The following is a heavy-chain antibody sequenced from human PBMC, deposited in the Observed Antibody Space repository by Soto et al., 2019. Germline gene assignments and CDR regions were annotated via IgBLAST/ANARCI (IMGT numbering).Heavy chain of an antibody. D-gene: IGHD3-10*01. CDR1: GFTVSSNY. Sequence: PGGSLRVSCAASGFTVSSNYMSWVRQAPGKGLEWVSVIYSGGSTYYADSVKGRFTISRDNSKNTLYLQMNSLRAEDTAVYYCAREIVTMVRGVISAFDIWGQGTMVTVSS. CDR3: AREIVTMVRGVISAFDI. CDR2: IYSGGST. V-gene: IGHV3-66*01. J-gene: IGHJ3*02.